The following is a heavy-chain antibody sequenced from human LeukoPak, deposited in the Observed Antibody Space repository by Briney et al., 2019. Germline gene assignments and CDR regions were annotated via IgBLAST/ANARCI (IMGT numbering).Heavy chain of an antibody. CDR2: IYGSGNT. J-gene: IGHJ6*02. CDR1: GDSISSGGYC. V-gene: IGHV4-31*03. D-gene: IGHD3-10*01. CDR3: AGSEAPITPPPYGMGV. Sequence: PSETLSLTCTLSGDSISSGGYCWNWFRQHPGKGLEWIGYIYGSGNTFYNPSLKSRVIISVDTSKNQFSLKLSSVTAADTALYYCAGSEAPITPPPYGMGVWGQGTKVTVSS.